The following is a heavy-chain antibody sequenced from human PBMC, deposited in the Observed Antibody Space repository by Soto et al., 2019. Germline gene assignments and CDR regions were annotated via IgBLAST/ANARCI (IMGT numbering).Heavy chain of an antibody. CDR1: GGSISSYY. CDR2: IYYSEST. CDR3: ARELFGRSFWFDP. D-gene: IGHD2-15*01. Sequence: LSLTCTVSGGSISSYYWSWIRQPPGKGLEWIGYIYYSESTNYNPSLKSRVTISVDTSKNQFSLKLSSVTAADTAVYYCARELFGRSFWFDPWGQGTLFTFPS. J-gene: IGHJ5*02. V-gene: IGHV4-59*01.